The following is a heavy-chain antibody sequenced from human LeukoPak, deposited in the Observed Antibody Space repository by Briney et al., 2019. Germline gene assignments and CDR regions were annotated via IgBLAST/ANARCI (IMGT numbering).Heavy chain of an antibody. CDR3: ASNYYGSGSLDY. J-gene: IGHJ4*02. CDR2: IYYSGST. CDR1: GGSFSSYY. V-gene: IGHV4-59*08. Sequence: SETLSLTCAVYGGSFSSYYWSWIRQPPGKGLEWIGYIYYSGSTNYNPSLKSRVTISVDTSKNQFSLKLSSVTAADTAVYYCASNYYGSGSLDYWGQGTLVTVSS. D-gene: IGHD3-10*01.